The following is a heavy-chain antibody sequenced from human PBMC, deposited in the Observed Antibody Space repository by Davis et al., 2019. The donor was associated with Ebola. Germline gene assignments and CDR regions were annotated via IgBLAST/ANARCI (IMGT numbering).Heavy chain of an antibody. V-gene: IGHV4-30-4*07. CDR3: ARGGLWFGELLVLPHRYYFDY. Sequence: SETLSLTCAVSGGFVSSGGYSWSWIRQPPGKGLEWIGYYYYTGSTYYNPSLKSRVTISVDTSKNQFSLKLSSVTAADTAVYYCARGGLWFGELLVLPHRYYFDYWGQGTLVTVSS. CDR1: GGFVSSGGYS. CDR2: YYYTGST. D-gene: IGHD3-10*01. J-gene: IGHJ4*02.